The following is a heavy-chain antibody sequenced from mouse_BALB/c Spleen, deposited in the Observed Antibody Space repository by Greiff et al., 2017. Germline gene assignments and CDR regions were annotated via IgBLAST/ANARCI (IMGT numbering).Heavy chain of an antibody. D-gene: IGHD1-1*01. J-gene: IGHJ1*01. CDR3: ARKRAYYGSTWYFDV. V-gene: IGHV5-9-4*01. Sequence: EVKVEESGGGLVKPGGSLKLSCAASGFTFSSYAMSWVRQSPEKRLEWVAEISSGGSYTYYPDTVTGRFTISRDNAKNTLYLEMSSLRSEDTAMYYCARKRAYYGSTWYFDVWGAGTTVTVSS. CDR1: GFTFSSYA. CDR2: ISSGGSYT.